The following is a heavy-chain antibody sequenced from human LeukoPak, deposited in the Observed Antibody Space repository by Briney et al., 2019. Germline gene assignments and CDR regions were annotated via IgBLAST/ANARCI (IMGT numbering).Heavy chain of an antibody. CDR2: MWYDGSNK. V-gene: IGHV3-33*01. Sequence: GRSLRLSCAASGFTFSSYGMNWVGQAPGKGLEWVAIMWYDGSNKYYADSVKGRFTISRDNSKNTLYLQMNSLRAEDTAVYYCAREFLEKGQYGDYEYFQHWGQGTLVTVSS. J-gene: IGHJ1*01. CDR3: AREFLEKGQYGDYEYFQH. D-gene: IGHD4-17*01. CDR1: GFTFSSYG.